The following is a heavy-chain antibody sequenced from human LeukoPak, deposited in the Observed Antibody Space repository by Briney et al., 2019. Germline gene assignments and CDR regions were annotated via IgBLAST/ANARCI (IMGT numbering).Heavy chain of an antibody. D-gene: IGHD3-10*01. CDR1: GYTFTSYD. J-gene: IGHJ5*02. Sequence: ASVKVSCKASGYTFTSYDINWVRQATGQGLEWMGWMNPNSGNTGYAQKFQGRVTMTRNTSISTAYMELSSLRSEDAAVYYCARETYYYGSGSYYPPGNWFDPWGQGTLVTVSS. V-gene: IGHV1-8*01. CDR3: ARETYYYGSGSYYPPGNWFDP. CDR2: MNPNSGNT.